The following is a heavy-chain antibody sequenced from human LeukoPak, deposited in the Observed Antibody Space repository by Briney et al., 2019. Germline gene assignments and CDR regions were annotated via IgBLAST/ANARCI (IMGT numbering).Heavy chain of an antibody. CDR1: GGSFSGYY. CDR3: ARDPMSRWYFDL. D-gene: IGHD3-10*02. V-gene: IGHV4-34*01. CDR2: INHSGST. J-gene: IGHJ2*01. Sequence: SETLSLTCAVYGGSFSGYYWSWIRQPPGKGLEWIGEINHSGSTNYNPSLKSRVAISVDTSKNQFSLKLSSVTAADTAVYYCARDPMSRWYFDLWGRGTLVTVSS.